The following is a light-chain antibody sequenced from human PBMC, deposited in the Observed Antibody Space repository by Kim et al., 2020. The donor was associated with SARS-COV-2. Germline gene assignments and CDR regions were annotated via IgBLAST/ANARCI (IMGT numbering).Light chain of an antibody. CDR3: HQRNSWTPAVT. V-gene: IGKV3-11*01. CDR2: DAS. J-gene: IGKJ4*01. CDR1: QNIVIY. Sequence: PGERATLSCRARQNIVIYLAWYQQRPGQAPMLLVSDASSRATGVPDRFSGSGAGTDFTLTISCLEPEVFTIYYGHQRNSWTPAVTFCGGTKVDIK.